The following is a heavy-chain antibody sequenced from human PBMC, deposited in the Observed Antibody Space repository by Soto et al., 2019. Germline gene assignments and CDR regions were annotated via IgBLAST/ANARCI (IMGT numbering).Heavy chain of an antibody. D-gene: IGHD4-4*01. Sequence: QVQLVQSGTEVKKPGSSVKVSCKASGGTFSNYAISWVRQAPGQGPEWMGGIIPMFGTANNAQKFQGRVTITADDSTSTAYMELSSLKSEDTAVYYCARRVYRSSGTGWFDPWGQGTLVIVSS. CDR1: GGTFSNYA. J-gene: IGHJ5*02. CDR2: IIPMFGTA. CDR3: ARRVYRSSGTGWFDP. V-gene: IGHV1-69*01.